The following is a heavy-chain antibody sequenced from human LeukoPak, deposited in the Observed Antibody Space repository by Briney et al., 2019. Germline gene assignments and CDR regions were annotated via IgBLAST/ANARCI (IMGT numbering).Heavy chain of an antibody. D-gene: IGHD3-3*01. V-gene: IGHV1-2*02. CDR3: ARGGSRITIFGVVIIGAFDI. CDR2: INPNSGGT. J-gene: IGHJ3*02. CDR1: GYTFTGYY. Sequence: ASVKVSCTASGYTFTGYYMHWVRQAPGQGLEWMGCINPNSGGTNYAQKFQGRVTMTRDTSISTAYMELSRLRSDDTAVYYCARGGSRITIFGVVIIGAFDIWGQGTMVTVSS.